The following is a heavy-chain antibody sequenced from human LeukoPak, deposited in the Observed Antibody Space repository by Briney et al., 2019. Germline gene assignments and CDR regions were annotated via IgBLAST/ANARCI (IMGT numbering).Heavy chain of an antibody. CDR3: AKKPKWLVTHNERGTFDY. Sequence: PGGSLRLSCAASGFTFSNYNMNWVRRAPGKGLEWVSYISSSSSTIYYADSVKGRFTISRDNAKNSLYLQMNSLRAEDTAVYYCAKKPKWLVTHNERGTFDYWGQGTLVTVSS. CDR2: ISSSSSTI. V-gene: IGHV3-48*04. CDR1: GFTFSNYN. D-gene: IGHD6-19*01. J-gene: IGHJ4*02.